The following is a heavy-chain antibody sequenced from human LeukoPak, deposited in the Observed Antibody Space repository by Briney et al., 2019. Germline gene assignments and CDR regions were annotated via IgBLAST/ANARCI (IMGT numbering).Heavy chain of an antibody. J-gene: IGHJ5*02. Sequence: ASVKVSCKASGYTFTSYGISWVRQAPGQGLEWMGWISAYSGNTNYAQKLQGRVTMTTDTSTSTAYMELRSLRSDDTAVYYCARSDGPTLAYCGGDCEHWVWFDPWGQGTLVTVSS. V-gene: IGHV1-18*01. D-gene: IGHD2-21*02. CDR1: GYTFTSYG. CDR3: ARSDGPTLAYCGGDCEHWVWFDP. CDR2: ISAYSGNT.